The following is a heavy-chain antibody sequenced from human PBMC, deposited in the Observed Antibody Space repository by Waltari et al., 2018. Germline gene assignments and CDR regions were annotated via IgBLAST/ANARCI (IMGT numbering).Heavy chain of an antibody. V-gene: IGHV4-59*01. CDR1: GGSISSYY. CDR3: ARGGNDYIWGSHFDY. D-gene: IGHD3-16*01. CDR2: IYYSGST. Sequence: QVQLQESGPGLVKPSETLSLTCTVSGGSISSYYWSWIRQPPGKGLEWIGYIYYSGSTNYNPSLKSRVTISVDTSKNQFSLKLSSVTAADTAVYYCARGGNDYIWGSHFDYWGQGTLVTVSS. J-gene: IGHJ4*02.